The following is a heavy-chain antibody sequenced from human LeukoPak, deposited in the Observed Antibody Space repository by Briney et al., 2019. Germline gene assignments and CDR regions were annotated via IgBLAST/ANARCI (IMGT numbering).Heavy chain of an antibody. V-gene: IGHV4-59*01. CDR3: ARDGILVPGSDNWFDP. D-gene: IGHD2/OR15-2a*01. Sequence: GSLRLSCAASGFTFSNYWMSWVRQAPGKGLEWIGYIYDSETTNYNPSLKSRVTISVDLSGNHFSLRLTSVTAADTAVYYCARDGILVPGSDNWFDPWGQGTLVTVSS. CDR1: GFTFSNYW. CDR2: IYDSETT. J-gene: IGHJ5*02.